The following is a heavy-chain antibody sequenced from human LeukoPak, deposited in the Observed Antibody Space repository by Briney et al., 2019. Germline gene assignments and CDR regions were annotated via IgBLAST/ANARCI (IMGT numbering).Heavy chain of an antibody. J-gene: IGHJ5*02. CDR3: ARDLGVVPAAILSNWFDP. Sequence: GGSLRLSCAASGFTFSSYGMHWVRQAPGKGLEWVAVIWYDGSNKYYADSVKGRFTISRDNSKNTLYLQMNSLRAEDTAVYYCARDLGVVPAAILSNWFDPWGQGTLVTVSS. D-gene: IGHD2-2*02. CDR2: IWYDGSNK. CDR1: GFTFSSYG. V-gene: IGHV3-33*01.